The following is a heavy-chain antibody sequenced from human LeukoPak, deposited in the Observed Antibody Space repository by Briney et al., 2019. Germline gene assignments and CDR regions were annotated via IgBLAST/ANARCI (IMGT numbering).Heavy chain of an antibody. V-gene: IGHV1-46*01. J-gene: IGHJ5*02. CDR3: ARGPGPPVVVVAANWFDP. CDR1: GYTFTRYY. D-gene: IGHD2-15*01. CDR2: INPSGGGT. Sequence: ASVKVSCKASGYTFTRYYMHCVRQAPGQGLEWMGIINPSGGGTTYAQKFQGRVTMTKDMSTSTVYMELGSLRSEDTAVYYCARGPGPPVVVVAANWFDPWGQGTLVTVFS.